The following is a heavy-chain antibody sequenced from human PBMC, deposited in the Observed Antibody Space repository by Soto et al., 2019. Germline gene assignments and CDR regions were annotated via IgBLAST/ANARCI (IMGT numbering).Heavy chain of an antibody. Sequence: EVQLLESGGGLVEPGGSLRLSCAASGFHFSIYAMGWVRQAPGKGLEWVSVISGNGGSKYYPDSVKGRFSISRDISKNTLFLEMNSLRAEDTAIYYCARLGGYSGYDPFDYWGQGTLVTVSS. V-gene: IGHV3-23*01. CDR3: ARLGGYSGYDPFDY. CDR2: ISGNGGSK. CDR1: GFHFSIYA. D-gene: IGHD5-12*01. J-gene: IGHJ4*02.